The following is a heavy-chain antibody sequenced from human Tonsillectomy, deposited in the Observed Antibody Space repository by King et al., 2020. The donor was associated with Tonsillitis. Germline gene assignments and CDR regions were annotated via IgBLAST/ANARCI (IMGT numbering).Heavy chain of an antibody. V-gene: IGHV3-23*04. CDR3: AKNKRSSDGFACDI. CDR1: GFNLGNYA. D-gene: IGHD5-18*01. CDR2: ISGGGNT. Sequence: QLVQSGGGLVQPGGSLSLFCAASGFNLGNYAMSWVRQAPGKGLEWVSGISGGGNTIYADSVKGRFTISGDNSKNTLYLQMNSLRAEDTAVYYCAKNKRSSDGFACDIWGQGTMVTVSS. J-gene: IGHJ3*02.